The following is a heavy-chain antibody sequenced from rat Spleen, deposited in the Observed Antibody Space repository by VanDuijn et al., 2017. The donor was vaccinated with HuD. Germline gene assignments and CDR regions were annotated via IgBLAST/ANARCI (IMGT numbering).Heavy chain of an antibody. V-gene: IGHV2S12*01. J-gene: IGHJ2*01. CDR1: GFSLTSNG. CDR2: ISSGGST. CDR3: TRDGVIRGDY. Sequence: QVQLKESGPGLVQPSQTLSLTCTVSGFSLTSNGVSWVRQPPGKGLEWIAAISSGGSTYYNSALKSRLSISRDTSKSQVFLKMNSLQTEDTAIYFCTRDGVIRGDYWGQGVMVTVSS. D-gene: IGHD4-4*01.